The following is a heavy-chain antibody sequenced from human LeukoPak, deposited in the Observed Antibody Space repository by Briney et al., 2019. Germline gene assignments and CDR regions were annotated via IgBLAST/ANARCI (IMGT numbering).Heavy chain of an antibody. CDR2: ISSSSSYI. V-gene: IGHV3-21*01. D-gene: IGHD6-19*01. Sequence: GGSLRLSCAASGFTFSSYSMNWVRQAPGKGLEWVSPISSSSSYIYYADSVKGRFTISRDNAKNSLYLQMNNLKGDDTAVYYCAKGGWYPDFWGQGTLVTVSS. CDR3: AKGGWYPDF. J-gene: IGHJ4*02. CDR1: GFTFSSYS.